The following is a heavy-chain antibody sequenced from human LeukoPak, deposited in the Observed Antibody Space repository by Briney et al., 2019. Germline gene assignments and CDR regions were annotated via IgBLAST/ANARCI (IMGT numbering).Heavy chain of an antibody. CDR2: INHSGST. V-gene: IGHV4-34*01. CDR1: GGSFSGYY. J-gene: IGHJ4*02. CDR3: ARGQRFDH. Sequence: SETLSLTCAVYGGSFSGYYWSWIRQPPGKGLEWIGEINHSGSTNYNPSLKSRVTISVDTSKNQFSLKLSSVTAADTAVYYCARGQRFDHWGQGAPVTVSS.